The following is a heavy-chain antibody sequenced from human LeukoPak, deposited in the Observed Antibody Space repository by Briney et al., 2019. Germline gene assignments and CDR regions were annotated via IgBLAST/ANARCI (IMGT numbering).Heavy chain of an antibody. J-gene: IGHJ4*02. CDR2: ISSSSSYI. CDR3: ARRAGAYSHPYDY. CDR1: GFTFSSYS. V-gene: IGHV3-21*04. D-gene: IGHD4/OR15-4a*01. Sequence: GGSLRLSCAASGFTFSSYSMNWVRQAPGKGLEWVSSISSSSSYIYYADSVKGRFTISRDNAKNTLFLQMNSLRAEDTAVYYCARRAGAYSHPYDYWGQGTLVTVSS.